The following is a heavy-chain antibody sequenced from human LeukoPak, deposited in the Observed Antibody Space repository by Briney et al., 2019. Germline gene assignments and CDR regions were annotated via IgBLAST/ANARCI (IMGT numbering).Heavy chain of an antibody. Sequence: ASVKVSCKASGYTFTSYYMHWVRQAPGQGLEWIGIINPSGGSTSYAQKFQGRVTMTRDTSTSTVYMELSSLRSEDTAVYYCARGARYYYDSSGYYYRYPHWGQGTLVTVSS. V-gene: IGHV1-46*01. CDR3: ARGARYYYDSSGYYYRYPH. J-gene: IGHJ4*02. CDR1: GYTFTSYY. CDR2: INPSGGST. D-gene: IGHD3-22*01.